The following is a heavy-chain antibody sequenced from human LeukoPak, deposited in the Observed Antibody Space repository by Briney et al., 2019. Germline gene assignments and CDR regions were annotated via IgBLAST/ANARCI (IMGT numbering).Heavy chain of an antibody. CDR2: IKQDGTEK. J-gene: IGHJ4*02. V-gene: IGHV3-7*01. D-gene: IGHD3-10*01. CDR1: GFTFTTYW. CDR3: AKVAHYYYGSESYYFFEH. Sequence: GGSLRLSCTASGFTFTTYWMSWVRHPPGRGLEWVANIKQDGTEKYYVDSVKGRFTISRDNAKNSLYLQMNSLRVEDTATYYCAKVAHYYYGSESYYFFEHWGQGTPVTAS.